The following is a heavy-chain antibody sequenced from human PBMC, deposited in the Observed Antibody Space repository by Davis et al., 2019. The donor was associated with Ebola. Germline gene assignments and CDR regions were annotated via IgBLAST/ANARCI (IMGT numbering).Heavy chain of an antibody. Sequence: GGSLRLSCAASGFTFSNAWMSWVRQAPGKGLEWVGRIKSKTDGGTTDYAAPVKGRFTISRDDSKNTLYLQMNSLKTEDTAVYYCTSNIVVVPAVEYYYYYGMDVWGQGTTVTVSS. D-gene: IGHD2-2*01. CDR2: IKSKTDGGTT. J-gene: IGHJ6*02. V-gene: IGHV3-15*01. CDR3: TSNIVVVPAVEYYYYYGMDV. CDR1: GFTFSNAW.